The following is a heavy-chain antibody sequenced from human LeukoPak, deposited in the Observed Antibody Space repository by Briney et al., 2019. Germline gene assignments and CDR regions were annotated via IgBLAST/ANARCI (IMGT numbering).Heavy chain of an antibody. D-gene: IGHD6-6*01. V-gene: IGHV4-59*01. CDR2: IYYSGST. J-gene: IGHJ4*02. Sequence: SETLSLTCTVSGGSISSYYWSWLRQPPGKGLEWIGYIYYSGSTNYNPSLKSRVSISLGTSMNQFSLKLSSVTAADTAVYYCARDLGYGSSRGPLDYWGQGTLVTVSS. CDR3: ARDLGYGSSRGPLDY. CDR1: GGSISSYY.